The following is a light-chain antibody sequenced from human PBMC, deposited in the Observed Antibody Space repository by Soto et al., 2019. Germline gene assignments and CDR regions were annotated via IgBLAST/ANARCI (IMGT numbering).Light chain of an antibody. CDR3: SSYTSSSTL. V-gene: IGLV2-14*01. CDR2: DVS. CDR1: SSDVGGYNY. J-gene: IGLJ1*01. Sequence: LTQPASVSGAPGQSITISCTGTSSDVGGYNYVSWYQQHPGKAPKLMIYDVSNRPSGVSNRFSGSKSGNTASLTISGLQAEDEADYYCSSYTSSSTLFGTGTKVTVL.